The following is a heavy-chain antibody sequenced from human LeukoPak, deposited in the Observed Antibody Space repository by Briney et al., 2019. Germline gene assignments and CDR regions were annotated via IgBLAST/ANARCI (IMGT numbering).Heavy chain of an antibody. CDR2: INPYSDDT. CDR1: GYTFTGYY. D-gene: IGHD3-16*01. J-gene: IGHJ4*02. CDR3: AKDPGGITWGTDY. V-gene: IGHV1-2*02. Sequence: ASVKVSCKASGYTFTGYYIHWARQAPGQGLEWMGWINPYSDDTNYAQKFQGRVTMTRDTSISTAYMELSRLTSDDTAVYYCAKDPGGITWGTDYWGQGTLVTVSS.